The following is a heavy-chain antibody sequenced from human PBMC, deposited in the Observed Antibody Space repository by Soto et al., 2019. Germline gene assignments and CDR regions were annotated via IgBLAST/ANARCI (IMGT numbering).Heavy chain of an antibody. CDR2: ISSNGGRT. J-gene: IGHJ4*02. CDR3: VKDRCIAAAGKETEPTMCYFDY. D-gene: IGHD6-13*01. Sequence: GGSLRLSCSASGFSFSSYEMHWVRQAPGKGLEYVSGISSNGGRTSYADSVKGRFTVSRDNSKNTLYLQMSSLRPEDTAVYYCVKDRCIAAAGKETEPTMCYFDYWGQGTLVTVSS. V-gene: IGHV3-64D*08. CDR1: GFSFSSYE.